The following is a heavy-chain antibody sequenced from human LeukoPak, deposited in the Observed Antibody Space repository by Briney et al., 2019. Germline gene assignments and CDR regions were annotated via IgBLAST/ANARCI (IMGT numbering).Heavy chain of an antibody. CDR2: IYPGASET. V-gene: IGHV5-51*01. Sequence: GESLKISCKGSGYSFTSHWIGWARQMPGKGLEWMGIIYPGASETRYSPSFQGQVTISADKSITTAYLQWSSLKASDTAMYYCARRYYYDTSGYYLAHDAFDIWGQGTMVTVSS. CDR3: ARRYYYDTSGYYLAHDAFDI. J-gene: IGHJ3*02. D-gene: IGHD3-22*01. CDR1: GYSFTSHW.